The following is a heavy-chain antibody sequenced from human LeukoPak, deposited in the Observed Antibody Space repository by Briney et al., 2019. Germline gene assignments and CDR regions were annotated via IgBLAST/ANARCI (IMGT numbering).Heavy chain of an antibody. Sequence: GGSLRLSCAASGFTFSSYWMHWVRQGPGKGLEWVSRINMDGTTISYADSVKGRFTISRDNAKNTLYLQMNSLRVEDTAVYYCARGDSNPSYYYYYMDVWGEGTTVTVSS. D-gene: IGHD4-11*01. CDR2: INMDGTTI. J-gene: IGHJ6*03. CDR3: ARGDSNPSYYYYYMDV. V-gene: IGHV3-74*01. CDR1: GFTFSSYW.